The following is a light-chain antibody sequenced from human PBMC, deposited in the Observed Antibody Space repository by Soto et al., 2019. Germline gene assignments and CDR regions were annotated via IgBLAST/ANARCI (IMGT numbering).Light chain of an antibody. V-gene: IGLV2-14*01. CDR3: SSYTSSSTPWV. J-gene: IGLJ3*02. Sequence: QSALTQPASVSGSPGQSITISCTGTSSDVGGYNYVSWYQQHPGKAPKLMIYEVSNRPSGVSNRFSGSKSGNTASLTISRLQAEDEADYYCSSYTSSSTPWVFGGGTQLTVL. CDR2: EVS. CDR1: SSDVGGYNY.